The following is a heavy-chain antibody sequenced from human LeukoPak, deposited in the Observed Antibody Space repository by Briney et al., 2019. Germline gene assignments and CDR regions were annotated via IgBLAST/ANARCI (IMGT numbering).Heavy chain of an antibody. D-gene: IGHD3-22*01. Sequence: PGGSLRLSCAASGFTFSSYAMHWVRQAPGKGLEWVAVISYDGSNKYYADSVKGRFTISRDNSKNTLYLQMNSLRAEDTAVYYCAREYLSSGYYSDFDYWGQGTLVTVSS. CDR3: AREYLSSGYYSDFDY. J-gene: IGHJ4*02. CDR1: GFTFSSYA. CDR2: ISYDGSNK. V-gene: IGHV3-30-3*01.